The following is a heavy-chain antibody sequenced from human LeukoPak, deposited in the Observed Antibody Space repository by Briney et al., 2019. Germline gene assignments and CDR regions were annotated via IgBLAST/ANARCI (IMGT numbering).Heavy chain of an antibody. V-gene: IGHV3-23*01. CDR2: ISGSGGST. J-gene: IGHJ5*02. CDR3: AKDRGYSYGDLNWFDP. D-gene: IGHD5-18*01. Sequence: GGSLRLSCAASGFTFSSYAMSWVRQAPGKGLEWVSAISGSGGSTYYADSVKGRFTISRDNSKNTLYLQMNSLRAEDTAVYYRAKDRGYSYGDLNWFDPWGQGTLVTVSS. CDR1: GFTFSSYA.